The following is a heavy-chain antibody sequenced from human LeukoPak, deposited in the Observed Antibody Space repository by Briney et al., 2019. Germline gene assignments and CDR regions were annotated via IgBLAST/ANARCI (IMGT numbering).Heavy chain of an antibody. J-gene: IGHJ3*02. CDR2: ISSSSAYI. D-gene: IGHD2-21*02. V-gene: IGHV3-21*01. Sequence: KPGGSLRLSCAASGFTFSSYSTNWVRQAPGKGLEWVSSISSSSAYIYYADSMKGRFPISRDNAKNSLFLQMNSLRAEDTAVYYCAKGRYIVVVTAAVAFDIWGQGTMVTVSS. CDR3: AKGRYIVVVTAAVAFDI. CDR1: GFTFSSYS.